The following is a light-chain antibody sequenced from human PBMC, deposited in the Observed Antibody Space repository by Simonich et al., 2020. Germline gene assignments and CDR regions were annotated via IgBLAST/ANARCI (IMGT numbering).Light chain of an antibody. CDR3: QQYGSSPFT. J-gene: IGKJ3*01. Sequence: EIVLTQSPGTLSLSPVERAPLSGRANPQVSSSYLACYQQKPGQAPRLLSDGASSRTTGIPDRLSGSGSGTDCTLTISRLEPEDFAVYYCQQYGSSPFTFGPGTKVDIK. CDR2: GAS. V-gene: IGKV3-20*01. CDR1: PQVSSSY.